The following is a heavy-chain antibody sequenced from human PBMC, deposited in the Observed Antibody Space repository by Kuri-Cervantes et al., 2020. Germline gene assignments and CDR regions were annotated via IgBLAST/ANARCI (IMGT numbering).Heavy chain of an antibody. Sequence: GESLKISCAASGFTFSDYYMSWIRQAPGKGLEWVSYISSSGSTIYYADSVKGRFTISRDNAKNSLYLQMNSLRAEDTALYHCVRERPLLRYFENWGQGTLVTVSS. CDR1: GFTFSDYY. CDR2: ISSSGSTI. D-gene: IGHD3-9*01. V-gene: IGHV3-11*01. J-gene: IGHJ4*02. CDR3: VRERPLLRYFEN.